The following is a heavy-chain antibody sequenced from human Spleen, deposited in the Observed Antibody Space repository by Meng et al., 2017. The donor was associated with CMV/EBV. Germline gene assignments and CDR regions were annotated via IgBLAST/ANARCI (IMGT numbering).Heavy chain of an antibody. CDR2: SSGSATST. Sequence: FNFSNYGMTWVRQAPGKGLEWVSASSGSATSTYYADSVKGRFTISRDNSKNSLYLQMNSLRAEDTAVYYCARGGWSIAVASSQYFDLWGRGTLVTVSS. CDR1: FNFSNYG. CDR3: ARGGWSIAVASSQYFDL. J-gene: IGHJ2*01. V-gene: IGHV3-23*01. D-gene: IGHD6-19*01.